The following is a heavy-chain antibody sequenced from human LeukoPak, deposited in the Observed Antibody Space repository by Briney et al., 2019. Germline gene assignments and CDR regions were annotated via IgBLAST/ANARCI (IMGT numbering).Heavy chain of an antibody. V-gene: IGHV3-7*01. CDR3: ASHGSGSYYYDTCDWFDP. CDR2: IKQDGSEK. J-gene: IGHJ5*02. D-gene: IGHD3-10*01. Sequence: GGSLRLSCAASGFTFSSYWMSWVRQAPGKGLEWVANIKQDGSEKYYVDSVKGRFTISRDNAKNSLYLQMNSLRAEDTAVYYCASHGSGSYYYDTCDWFDPWGQGTLVTVSS. CDR1: GFTFSSYW.